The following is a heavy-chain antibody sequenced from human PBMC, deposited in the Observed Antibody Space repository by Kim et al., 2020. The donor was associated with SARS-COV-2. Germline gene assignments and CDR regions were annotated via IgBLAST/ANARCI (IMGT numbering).Heavy chain of an antibody. J-gene: IGHJ4*02. CDR1: GGSISSGGYY. D-gene: IGHD3-10*01. CDR2: IYYSGST. V-gene: IGHV4-31*03. Sequence: SETLSLTCTVSGGSISSGGYYWSWIRQHPGKGLEWIGYIYYSGSTYYNPSLKSRVTISVDTSKNQFSLKLSSVTAADTAVYYCARARGYYGSGSPITFDYWGQGTLVTVSS. CDR3: ARARGYYGSGSPITFDY.